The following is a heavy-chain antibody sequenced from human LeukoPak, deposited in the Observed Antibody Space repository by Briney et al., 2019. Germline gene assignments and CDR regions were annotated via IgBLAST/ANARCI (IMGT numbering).Heavy chain of an antibody. J-gene: IGHJ6*02. CDR2: IDYSGST. D-gene: IGHD6-6*01. CDR3: ARGLSIAARPYYYYYGMDV. V-gene: IGHV4-34*01. CDR1: GGSFSGNY. Sequence: SETLSLTCAVYGGSFSGNYWSWIRQPPGKGLEWIGEIDYSGSTNYNPSLKSRVTISVDTSRNQFSLKLSSVTAADTAVYYCARGLSIAARPYYYYYGMDVWGQGTTVTVSS.